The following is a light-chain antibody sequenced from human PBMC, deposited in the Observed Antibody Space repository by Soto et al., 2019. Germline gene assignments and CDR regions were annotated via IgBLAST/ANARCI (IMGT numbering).Light chain of an antibody. Sequence: QSVLTQPRSVSGSPGQSVSISCTGTSSDVGGYNYVSWYQQHPGKAPKLMIFDVSKRPSGVPDRFSGSKSGNTASLTISGLQAEDEADYYCCSYAGGYTLNVFGTGTKVTVL. V-gene: IGLV2-11*01. CDR1: SSDVGGYNY. CDR3: CSYAGGYTLNV. CDR2: DVS. J-gene: IGLJ1*01.